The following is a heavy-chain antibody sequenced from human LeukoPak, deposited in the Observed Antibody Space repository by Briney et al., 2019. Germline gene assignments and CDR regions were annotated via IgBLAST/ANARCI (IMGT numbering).Heavy chain of an antibody. V-gene: IGHV4-34*01. CDR2: INHSGST. CDR1: GGSFSGYY. CDR3: ARGQDYYDSSGYYWGYYYYMDV. J-gene: IGHJ6*03. D-gene: IGHD3-22*01. Sequence: PSETLSLXCAVYGGSFSGYYWSWIRRPPGKGLEWIGEINHSGSTNYNPSLKSRVTISVDTSKNQFSLKLSSVTAADTAVYYCARGQDYYDSSGYYWGYYYYMDVWGKGTTVTVSS.